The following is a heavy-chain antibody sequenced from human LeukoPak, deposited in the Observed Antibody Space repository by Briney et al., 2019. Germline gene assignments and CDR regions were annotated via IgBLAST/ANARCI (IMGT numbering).Heavy chain of an antibody. V-gene: IGHV3-64*01. CDR3: ARYSSSSLDY. J-gene: IGHJ4*02. D-gene: IGHD6-6*01. Sequence: PGGSLRLSCAASAFXFSSHDIHWVRQAPGKGLEHVSGISSNGGITYYANSVKGRFTISRDNSKNTLYLQMGSLRAVDTAVYYCARYSSSSLDYWGQGTLVTVSS. CDR1: AFXFSSHD. CDR2: ISSNGGIT.